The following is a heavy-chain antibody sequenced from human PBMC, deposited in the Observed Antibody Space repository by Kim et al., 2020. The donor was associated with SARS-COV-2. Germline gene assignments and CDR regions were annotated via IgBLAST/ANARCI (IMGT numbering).Heavy chain of an antibody. J-gene: IGHJ6*02. D-gene: IGHD3-9*01. CDR2: IYPGDSDT. CDR3: ARLGWGYDILTGYRSYYYYYGMDV. CDR1: GYSFTSYW. V-gene: IGHV5-51*01. Sequence: GESLKISYKGSGYSFTSYWIGWVRQMPGKGLEWMGIIYPGDSDTRYSPSFQGQVTISADKSISTAYLQWSSLKASDTAMYYCARLGWGYDILTGYRSYYYYYGMDVWGQGTTVTVSS.